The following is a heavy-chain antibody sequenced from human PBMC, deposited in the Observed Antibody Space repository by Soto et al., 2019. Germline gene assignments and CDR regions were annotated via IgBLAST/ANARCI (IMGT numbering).Heavy chain of an antibody. CDR3: ARQYSSGWPKSDYFDY. CDR1: GFTFSSYS. Sequence: GGSLRLSCAASGFTFSSYSMNWVRQAPGKGLEWVSYISSSSSTIYYADSVKGRFTISRDNAKNSLYLQMNSLRAEDTAVYYCARQYSSGWPKSDYFDYWGQGTLVTVS. V-gene: IGHV3-48*01. D-gene: IGHD6-19*01. J-gene: IGHJ4*02. CDR2: ISSSSSTI.